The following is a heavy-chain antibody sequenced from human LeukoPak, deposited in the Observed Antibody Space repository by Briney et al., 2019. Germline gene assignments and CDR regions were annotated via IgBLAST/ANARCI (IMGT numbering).Heavy chain of an antibody. D-gene: IGHD2/OR15-2a*01. J-gene: IGHJ5*02. CDR2: MNPNSGNT. V-gene: IGHV1-8*03. CDR3: ARGQYLDWFDT. Sequence: ASVKVSCKASGYSFINYDINWVRQASGQGLEWMGSMNPNSGNTAYAQRFQGRVTITKSTSISTAYMELSSLRYDDTAVYYCARGQYLDWFDTWGQGTLVTVSS. CDR1: GYSFINYD.